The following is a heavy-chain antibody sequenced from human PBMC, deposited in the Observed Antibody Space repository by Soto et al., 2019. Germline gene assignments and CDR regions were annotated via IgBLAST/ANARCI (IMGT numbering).Heavy chain of an antibody. V-gene: IGHV1-8*01. D-gene: IGHD6-19*01. CDR2: MNPNSGNT. Sequence: ASVKVSCKASGYTFTSYDINWVRQATGQGLEWMGWMNPNSGNTGHAQKFQGRVTMTRNTSISTAYMELSSLRSEDTAVYYCARSLYEVNGAVAGTNDYWGQGTLVTVSS. CDR1: GYTFTSYD. CDR3: ARSLYEVNGAVAGTNDY. J-gene: IGHJ4*02.